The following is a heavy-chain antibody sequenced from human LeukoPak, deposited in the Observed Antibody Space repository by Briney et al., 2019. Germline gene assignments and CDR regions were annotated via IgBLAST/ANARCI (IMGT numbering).Heavy chain of an antibody. D-gene: IGHD3-9*01. V-gene: IGHV1-18*01. J-gene: IGHJ6*02. CDR3: ARDGTYYDILTGYYGKYYYYGMDV. CDR2: ISAYNGDT. CDR1: GYTFTSYG. Sequence: GASVKVSCKASGYTFTSYGIGWVRQTPGQGLEWMGWISAYNGDTNYAQKLQGRVTMTTDTSTSTAYLELRSLRSDDPAVYYCARDGTYYDILTGYYGKYYYYGMDVWGQGTTVTVSS.